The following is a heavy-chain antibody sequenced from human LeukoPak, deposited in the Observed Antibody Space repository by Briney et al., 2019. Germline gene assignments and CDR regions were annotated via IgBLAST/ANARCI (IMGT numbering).Heavy chain of an antibody. CDR2: ISAYNGNT. D-gene: IGHD2-8*01. CDR3: ARVGRYAAIFDY. V-gene: IGHV1-18*01. J-gene: IGHJ4*02. CDR1: GGTFSSYA. Sequence: ASVKVSCKASGGTFSSYAISWVRQAPGRGLEWMGWISAYNGNTNYAQKLQGRVTMTTDTSTSTAYMELRSLRSDDTAVYYCARVGRYAAIFDYWGQGTLVTVSS.